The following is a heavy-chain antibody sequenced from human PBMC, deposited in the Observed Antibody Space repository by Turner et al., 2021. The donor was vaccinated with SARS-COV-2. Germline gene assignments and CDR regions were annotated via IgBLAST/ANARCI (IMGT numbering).Heavy chain of an antibody. CDR3: AREAAAGNFHGWFDP. D-gene: IGHD6-13*01. CDR2: IYSGGST. J-gene: IGHJ5*02. V-gene: IGHV3-66*01. Sequence: EVQLVESGGGLVQPGGSLRLSCAASGFTVSSNYMSWVRQAPGKGLKWVSVIYSGGSTYYADSVKGRFTISRDNSKNTLYLQMNSLRVEDTAVYSCAREAAAGNFHGWFDPWGQGTLVTVSS. CDR1: GFTVSSNY.